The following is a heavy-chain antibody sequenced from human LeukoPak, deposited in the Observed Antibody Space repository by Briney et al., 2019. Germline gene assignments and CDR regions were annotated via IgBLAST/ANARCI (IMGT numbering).Heavy chain of an antibody. V-gene: IGHV1-46*03. CDR2: INPSGGST. Sequence: ASVKVSCKASGYTFTSYYMHWVRQAPGRGLEWMGIINPSGGSTSFAQKFQGRVTMTRDTSTSTVYMELSSLRSEDTAVYYCARDLVGATIRYFDYWGQGTLDTVSS. CDR1: GYTFTSYY. D-gene: IGHD1-26*01. CDR3: ARDLVGATIRYFDY. J-gene: IGHJ4*02.